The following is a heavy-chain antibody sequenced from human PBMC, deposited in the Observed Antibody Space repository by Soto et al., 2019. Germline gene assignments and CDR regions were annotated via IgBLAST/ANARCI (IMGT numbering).Heavy chain of an antibody. Sequence: APVKVSCKASGYSFTDYYIHWARQAPGQGLEWMGWINPHSGDTNYAQNFQGSVSLTRDTSTSTAYMELTSLTSDDTAVYFCAGVRDVVGGWFDPWGQGTLVTVSS. CDR3: AGVRDVVGGWFDP. D-gene: IGHD1-26*01. CDR2: INPHSGDT. V-gene: IGHV1-2*04. J-gene: IGHJ5*02. CDR1: GYSFTDYY.